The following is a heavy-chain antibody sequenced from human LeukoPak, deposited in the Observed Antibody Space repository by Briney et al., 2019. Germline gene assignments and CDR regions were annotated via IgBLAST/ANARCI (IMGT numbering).Heavy chain of an antibody. Sequence: GGSLRLSCAASGFTFSSYEMNWVRQAPGKGLEWVSYISSSGSTIFYADSVKGRFTISRDNAKHSLYLQMNSLRAEDTGVYYCARVSGVVTAPEYFQHWGQGTLVTVSS. CDR3: ARVSGVVTAPEYFQH. CDR2: ISSSGSTI. D-gene: IGHD2-21*02. V-gene: IGHV3-48*03. J-gene: IGHJ1*01. CDR1: GFTFSSYE.